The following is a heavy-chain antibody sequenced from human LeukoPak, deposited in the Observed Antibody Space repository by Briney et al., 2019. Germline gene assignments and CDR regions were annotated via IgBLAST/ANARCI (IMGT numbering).Heavy chain of an antibody. CDR2: IYPGDSDT. Sequence: GESLKISCKGSGYSFTSYWIGWVRQMPGKGLEWMGIIYPGDSDTRYSPSFQGQVTISADKSISTAYLQWSSLKASDTAMYYCARGKGMATILLAYYFDYWGQGTLVTVSS. D-gene: IGHD5-24*01. CDR3: ARGKGMATILLAYYFDY. V-gene: IGHV5-51*01. CDR1: GYSFTSYW. J-gene: IGHJ4*02.